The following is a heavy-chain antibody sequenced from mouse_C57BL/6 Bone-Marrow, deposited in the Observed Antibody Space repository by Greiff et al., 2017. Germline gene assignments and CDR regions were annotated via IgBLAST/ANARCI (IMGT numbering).Heavy chain of an antibody. J-gene: IGHJ1*03. Sequence: EVKLVESGGGLVKPGGSLKLSCAASGFTFSSYAMSWVRQTPEKRLEWVATISDGGSYTYYPDNVKGRFTISRDNAKNNLYLQMSHLKSEDTAMYYCARDYGYNWYFDVWGTGTTVTVSS. CDR2: ISDGGSYT. CDR3: ARDYGYNWYFDV. D-gene: IGHD2-2*01. CDR1: GFTFSSYA. V-gene: IGHV5-4*01.